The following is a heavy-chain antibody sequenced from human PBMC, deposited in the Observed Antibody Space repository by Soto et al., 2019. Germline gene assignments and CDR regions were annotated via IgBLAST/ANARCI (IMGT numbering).Heavy chain of an antibody. V-gene: IGHV3-21*01. D-gene: IGHD4-17*01. Sequence: GGSLRLSCAASGFSFSDYTMNWFRQAPGKGLEWVSSITGSSDYTYYSGSVTGRFTISRDNANNSLFLQMNSLRGEDTVVYYCARYAAEVTTFFDHWGQGTLVTVSS. CDR1: GFSFSDYT. CDR2: ITGSSDYT. CDR3: ARYAAEVTTFFDH. J-gene: IGHJ4*02.